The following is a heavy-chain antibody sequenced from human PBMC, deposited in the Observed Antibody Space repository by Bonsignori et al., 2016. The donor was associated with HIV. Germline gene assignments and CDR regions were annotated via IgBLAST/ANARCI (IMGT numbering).Heavy chain of an antibody. CDR2: THYGGTT. J-gene: IGHJ3*02. D-gene: IGHD5-18*01. CDR1: GGSITGSYYY. CDR3: ARGSDVYSYGRDVFPI. Sequence: QLQLQELGPGLVKPSESLSLTCTVSGGSITGSYYYWGWIRQPPGKGLEWIGSTHYGGTTHYNPSLKSRVTVSKDTSKNQFSLELSSVTAADTAVYYCARGSDVYSYGRDVFPIWGQGTVVTVS. V-gene: IGHV4-39*07.